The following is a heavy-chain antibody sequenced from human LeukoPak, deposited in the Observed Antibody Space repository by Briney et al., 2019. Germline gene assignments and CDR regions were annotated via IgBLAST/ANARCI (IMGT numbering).Heavy chain of an antibody. CDR2: IYYSGSP. V-gene: IGHV4-31*03. CDR3: SLSRYYDILTGDPGAFDI. Sequence: PSQTLSLTCTVSGGSISSGGYYWSWIRQHPGKGLEWIGYIYYSGSPYYNPSLKSRVTISVDTSKNQFSLKLSSVTAADTAVYYCSLSRYYDILTGDPGAFDIWGQGTMVTVSS. J-gene: IGHJ3*02. D-gene: IGHD3-9*01. CDR1: GGSISSGGYY.